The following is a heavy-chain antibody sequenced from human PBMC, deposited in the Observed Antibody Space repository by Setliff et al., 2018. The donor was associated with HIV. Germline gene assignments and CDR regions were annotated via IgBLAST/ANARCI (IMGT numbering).Heavy chain of an antibody. CDR2: MNPNSGNT. D-gene: IGHD6-13*01. CDR1: GYTFTSYD. V-gene: IGHV1-8*02. J-gene: IGHJ4*02. Sequence: ASVKVSCKASGYTFTSYDINWVRQATGQGLEWMGWMNPNSGNTGYAQKFEGRVTITRDISMSTAYMELSSLRSEDTAVYYCASGYAGGSMTHWGQGTLVTVSS. CDR3: ASGYAGGSMTH.